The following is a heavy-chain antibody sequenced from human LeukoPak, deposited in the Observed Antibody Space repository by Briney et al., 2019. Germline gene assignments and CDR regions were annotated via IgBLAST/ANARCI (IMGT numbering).Heavy chain of an antibody. J-gene: IGHJ4*02. CDR3: AKANGYSYGYGNY. D-gene: IGHD5-18*01. Sequence: GGSLRLSCAASGFTFSNYAMSWVRQAPGKGLEWVSGISGSGGSTYYADSVNGRFTISRDNSKNTLYLQMNSLRAEDTAVYYCAKANGYSYGYGNYWGQGTLVTVSP. CDR1: GFTFSNYA. V-gene: IGHV3-23*01. CDR2: ISGSGGST.